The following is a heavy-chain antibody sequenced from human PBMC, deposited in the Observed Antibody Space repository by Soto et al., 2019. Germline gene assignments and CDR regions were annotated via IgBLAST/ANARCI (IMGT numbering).Heavy chain of an antibody. V-gene: IGHV3-30-3*02. CDR1: GIMFSSHS. CDR2: ISHDGGTK. D-gene: IGHD1-7*01. J-gene: IGHJ4*02. Sequence: GGSPRLSCAASGIMFSSHSMHWVRQAPGKGLEWVAFISHDGGTKHYAVSAQGRFTISRDNSKNTLYLQMNSLRAEDTAVYFCAKSGVGWNYVPPVIFDSWGQGTLVTVAP. CDR3: AKSGVGWNYVPPVIFDS.